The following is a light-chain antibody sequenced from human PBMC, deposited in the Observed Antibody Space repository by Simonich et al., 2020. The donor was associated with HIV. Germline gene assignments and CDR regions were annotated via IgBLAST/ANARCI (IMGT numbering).Light chain of an antibody. CDR2: EEN. V-gene: IGLV6-57*03. CDR1: NGSIASHY. CDR3: QSYDSSNQV. Sequence: NFMLTQPHSVSESPGKTVPISCPRSNGSIASHYVPCYQHRPGRAPTTVIYEENQRPSVVPDRFSGSIDSSSNSASLTISGLKTEDEADYYCQSYDSSNQVFGGGTKLTVL. J-gene: IGLJ3*02.